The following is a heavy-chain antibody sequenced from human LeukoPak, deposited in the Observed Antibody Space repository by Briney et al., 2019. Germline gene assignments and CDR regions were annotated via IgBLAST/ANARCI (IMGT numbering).Heavy chain of an antibody. D-gene: IGHD2-2*02. V-gene: IGHV4-39*07. CDR3: ASHRGYCSSTSCYRPPPRAFDI. J-gene: IGHJ3*02. CDR1: GGSISSSSYY. CDR2: IYYSGST. Sequence: SETLSLTCTVSGGSISSSSYYWGWIRQPPGKGLEWIGSIYYSGSTYYNPSLKSRVTISVDTSKNQFSLKLSSVTAADTAVYYCASHRGYCSSTSCYRPPPRAFDIWGQGTMVTVSS.